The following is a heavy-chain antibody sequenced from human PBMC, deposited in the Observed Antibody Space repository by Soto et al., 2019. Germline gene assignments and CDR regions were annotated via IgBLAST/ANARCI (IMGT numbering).Heavy chain of an antibody. Sequence: PGGSLRLSCAASGFTFSSYSMNWVRQAPGKGLEWVSYISSSGSSTYYADSVKGRFTISRDTAKNTLSLQMNSLRAEDTAVYYCAKDRYGDYGGIDYWGQGTMVTVSS. V-gene: IGHV3-48*01. CDR2: ISSSGSST. CDR3: AKDRYGDYGGIDY. CDR1: GFTFSSYS. D-gene: IGHD4-17*01. J-gene: IGHJ4*02.